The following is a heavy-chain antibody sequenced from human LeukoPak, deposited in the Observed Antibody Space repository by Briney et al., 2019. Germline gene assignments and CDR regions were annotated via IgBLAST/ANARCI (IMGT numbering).Heavy chain of an antibody. CDR2: IIPIFGTA. V-gene: IGHV1-69*06. CDR3: ARGGYGSGSQNWFDP. CDR1: GGTFSSYA. Sequence: GSSVKVSCKASGGTFSSYAISWVRQAPGQGLEWMGGIIPIFGTANYAQKFQGRVTITADKSTSTAYMELGSLRSEDTAVYYCARGGYGSGSQNWFDPWGQGTLVTVSS. J-gene: IGHJ5*02. D-gene: IGHD3-10*01.